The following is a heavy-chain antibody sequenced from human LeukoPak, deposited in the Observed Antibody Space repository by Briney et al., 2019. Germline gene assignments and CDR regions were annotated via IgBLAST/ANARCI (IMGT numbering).Heavy chain of an antibody. CDR2: IYYSGST. J-gene: IGHJ4*02. D-gene: IGHD6-6*01. V-gene: IGHV4-59*08. CDR3: TRRVRNSSDY. CDR1: GGSISSYY. Sequence: SETLSLTCTVSGGSISSYYWSWIRQPPGKGLEWIGYIYYSGSTNYNPSLKSRVTISVDTSKNQFSLKLSSVTAADTAVYYCTRRVRNSSDYWGQGTLVTVSS.